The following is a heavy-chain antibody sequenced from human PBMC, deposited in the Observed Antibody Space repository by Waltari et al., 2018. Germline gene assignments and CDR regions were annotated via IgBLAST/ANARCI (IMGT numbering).Heavy chain of an antibody. D-gene: IGHD3-22*01. CDR3: ARDQSYYDSSGYYVGGFDY. Sequence: QVQLQESGPGLVKPSQTLSLTCTVSGGSISSGGYYWSWIRQPPGKGLEWIGYIYYSGSTYYNPSLNSRVTISVDTSKNQFSLKLSSVTAADTAVYYCARDQSYYDSSGYYVGGFDYWGQGTLVTVSS. V-gene: IGHV4-31*03. J-gene: IGHJ4*02. CDR1: GGSISSGGYY. CDR2: IYYSGST.